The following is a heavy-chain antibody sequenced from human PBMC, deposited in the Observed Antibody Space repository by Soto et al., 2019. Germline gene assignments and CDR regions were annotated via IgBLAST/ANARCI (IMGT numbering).Heavy chain of an antibody. V-gene: IGHV4-59*01. CDR2: IYYSGST. CDR1: GGSISSYY. J-gene: IGHJ4*02. D-gene: IGHD3-3*01. CDR3: ARVEGSYDFWSGYYIGY. Sequence: QVQLQESGPGLVKPSETLSLTCTVSGGSISSYYWSWIRQPPGKGLEWIGYIYYSGSTNYNPSLKSRATISVDTSKNQFPLKLSSVTAADTAVYYCARVEGSYDFWSGYYIGYWGQGTLVTVSS.